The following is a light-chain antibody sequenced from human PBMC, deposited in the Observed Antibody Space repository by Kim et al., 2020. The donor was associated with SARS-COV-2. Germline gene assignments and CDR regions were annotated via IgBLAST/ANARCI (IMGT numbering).Light chain of an antibody. CDR2: QDS. J-gene: IGLJ1*01. CDR1: KLRSSF. CDR3: QAWDSNTGV. Sequence: SYELTQPPSVSVSPGQTATITCSGDKLRSSFVCWYQQKPGQSPVLVIYQDSKRPSGIPERFSGSNSGNTATLTISETQPLDEADYYCQAWDSNTGVFGTGTKVTVL. V-gene: IGLV3-1*01.